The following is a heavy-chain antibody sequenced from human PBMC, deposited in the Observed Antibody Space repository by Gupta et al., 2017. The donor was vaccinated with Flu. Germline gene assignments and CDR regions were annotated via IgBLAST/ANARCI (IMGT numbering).Heavy chain of an antibody. Sequence: EVKMLESGGGLVQRGGSLRLSCAASGFTFSSNAMSWVRKAAGKGLECFSAISVSGGSTYYADSVKGRFTISRDNSKNTLYLQMNSLRAEDTAVYYCAKGPDYGDYARDLYFDLWGRGTLVTVSS. CDR1: GFTFSSNA. D-gene: IGHD4-17*01. CDR2: ISVSGGST. CDR3: AKGPDYGDYARDLYFDL. V-gene: IGHV3-23*01. J-gene: IGHJ2*01.